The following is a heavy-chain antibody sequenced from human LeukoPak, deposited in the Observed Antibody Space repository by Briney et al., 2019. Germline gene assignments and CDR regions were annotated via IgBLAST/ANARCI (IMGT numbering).Heavy chain of an antibody. V-gene: IGHV1-69*05. Sequence: ASVKVSCKASGGTFSSYAISWVRQAPGQGLEWMGGIIPIFGTANYAQKFQGRVTITTDESTSTAYMELSSLRSEDTAVYYCAGARFLEWLFPFDYWGQGTLVTVSS. CDR1: GGTFSSYA. D-gene: IGHD3-3*01. CDR2: IIPIFGTA. J-gene: IGHJ4*02. CDR3: AGARFLEWLFPFDY.